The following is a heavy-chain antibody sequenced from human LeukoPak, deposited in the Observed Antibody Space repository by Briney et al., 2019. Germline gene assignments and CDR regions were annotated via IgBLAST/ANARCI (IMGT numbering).Heavy chain of an antibody. Sequence: SETLSLTCTVSGGSFSSGSYYWSWIRQPPGKGLEWIGYIYYSGSTNYNPSLKSRVTISVDTSKNQFSLKLSSVTAADTAVYYCARSSSGYYYYYYYGMDVWGQGTTVTVSS. CDR3: ARSSSGYYYYYYYGMDV. V-gene: IGHV4-61*01. J-gene: IGHJ6*02. D-gene: IGHD3-22*01. CDR2: IYYSGST. CDR1: GGSFSSGSYY.